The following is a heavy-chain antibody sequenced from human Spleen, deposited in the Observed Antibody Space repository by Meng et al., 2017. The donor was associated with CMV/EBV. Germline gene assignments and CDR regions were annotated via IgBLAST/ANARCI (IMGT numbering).Heavy chain of an antibody. J-gene: IGHJ4*02. CDR3: ALQQQGMALYALLIF. CDR1: GYTFTGYY. V-gene: IGHV1-2*02. Sequence: ASVKVSCKTSGYTFTGYYIQWVRQAPGQGLEWMGWINSMSGDTKYAQKFQGRVTMTRDTSISTASMDLSRLRSDDTAVYYCALQQQGMALYALLIFWGQGTLVTVSS. D-gene: IGHD1/OR15-1a*01. CDR2: INSMSGDT.